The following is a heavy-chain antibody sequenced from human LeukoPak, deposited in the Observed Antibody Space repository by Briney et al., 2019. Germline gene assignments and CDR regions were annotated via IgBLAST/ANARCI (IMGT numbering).Heavy chain of an antibody. J-gene: IGHJ4*02. Sequence: GASVKVSCKASGGTFSSYAISWVRQAPGQGGEWMGGIIPIFGTANYAQKFQGRVTITTHESTSTAYMELSSLRSEDTAVYYCARAYGDYLYYFDYWGQGTLVTVSS. D-gene: IGHD4-17*01. CDR3: ARAYGDYLYYFDY. CDR2: IIPIFGTA. CDR1: GGTFSSYA. V-gene: IGHV1-69*05.